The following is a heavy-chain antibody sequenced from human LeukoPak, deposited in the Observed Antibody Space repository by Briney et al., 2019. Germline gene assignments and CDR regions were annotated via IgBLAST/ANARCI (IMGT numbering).Heavy chain of an antibody. CDR3: ARVSEDYDSSGYYSAFDI. Sequence: PGGSLRLSCAASGFTFSSYSMSWVRQAPGKGLEWVSSISSSSSYIYYADSVKGRFTISRDNAKNSLYLQMNSLRAEDTAVYYCARVSEDYDSSGYYSAFDIWGQGTMVTVSS. D-gene: IGHD3-22*01. CDR2: ISSSSSYI. V-gene: IGHV3-21*01. CDR1: GFTFSSYS. J-gene: IGHJ3*02.